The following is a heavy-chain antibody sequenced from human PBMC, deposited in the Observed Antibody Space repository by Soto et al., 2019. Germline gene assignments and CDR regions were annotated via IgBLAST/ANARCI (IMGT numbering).Heavy chain of an antibody. CDR2: ISSSSNTI. V-gene: IGHV3-48*01. CDR1: GFSFSTYS. Sequence: EVQLVESGGGLVQPGGSLRLSCAASGFSFSTYSMNWVRQAPGKGLEWVSHISSSSNTIYYPDSVKGRFTISRDNAKNYLYLQMSSLRAEDTAVYYCARDPVRGITDYYYGMDVWGQGTTVTVSS. CDR3: ARDPVRGITDYYYGMDV. J-gene: IGHJ6*02. D-gene: IGHD3-10*01.